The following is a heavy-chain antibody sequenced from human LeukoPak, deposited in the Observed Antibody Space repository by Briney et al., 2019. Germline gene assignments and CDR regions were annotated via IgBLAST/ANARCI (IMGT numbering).Heavy chain of an antibody. CDR3: ARDSSGWHTPFDY. J-gene: IGHJ4*02. D-gene: IGHD6-19*01. V-gene: IGHV1-18*01. CDR2: ISPSNGDT. CDR1: GYNFDKDD. Sequence: ASVKVSCKASGYNFDKDDLTWLRQSPGQGLEWMGWISPSNGDTKYAQKFQGRVTLTTDTSTSTAYMELTNLRSDDTAVYYCARDSSGWHTPFDYWGQGTLVTVSS.